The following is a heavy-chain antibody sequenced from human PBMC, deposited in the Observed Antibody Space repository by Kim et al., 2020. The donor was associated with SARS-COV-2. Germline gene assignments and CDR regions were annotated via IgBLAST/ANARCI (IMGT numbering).Heavy chain of an antibody. CDR2: IHYTGPT. Sequence: SETLSLTCTVSGDSINNYYWSWIRQTPGKGLEWIGYIHYTGPTYYNPPLSSRVTISLDTSNNQFSLKLWSLTAADTAVYYCARHKGASFDSWGQGTLVTV. J-gene: IGHJ4*02. D-gene: IGHD3-16*01. CDR1: GDSINNYY. V-gene: IGHV4-59*08. CDR3: ARHKGASFDS.